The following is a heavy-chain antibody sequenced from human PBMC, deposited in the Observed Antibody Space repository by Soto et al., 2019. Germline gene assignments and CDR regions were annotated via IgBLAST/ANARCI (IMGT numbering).Heavy chain of an antibody. Sequence: WGSLRLSCAASGFTVSSNYMSWVRQAPGKGLEWVSVIYSGGSTYYADSVKGRFTISRDNAKNSLYLQMNSLRAEDTAVYYCARDWISSSSSEGYYYYYGMDVWGQGTTVTVSS. CDR1: GFTVSSNY. CDR2: IYSGGST. D-gene: IGHD6-6*01. V-gene: IGHV3-53*01. J-gene: IGHJ6*02. CDR3: ARDWISSSSSEGYYYYYGMDV.